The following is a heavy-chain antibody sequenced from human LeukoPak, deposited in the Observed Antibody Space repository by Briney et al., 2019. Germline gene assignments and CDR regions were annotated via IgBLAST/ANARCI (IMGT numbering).Heavy chain of an antibody. CDR3: ARDGYFDY. CDR2: ISGDNGNT. V-gene: IGHV1-18*01. Sequence: ASVKVSCKASGYTFSTYGIAWVRQAPGHGLEWMGWISGDNGNTNYAQKFQGRVTMTTDTTTTTVYMELRSLTSDDTAVYYCARDGYFDYWGQGTLVTVSS. CDR1: GYTFSTYG. J-gene: IGHJ4*02.